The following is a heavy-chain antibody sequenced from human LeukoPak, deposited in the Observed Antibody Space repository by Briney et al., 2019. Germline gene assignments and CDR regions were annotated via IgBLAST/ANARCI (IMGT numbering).Heavy chain of an antibody. D-gene: IGHD6-19*01. V-gene: IGHV3-30*04. CDR1: GFTFSSYA. J-gene: IGHJ4*02. CDR2: ISYDGSNK. CDR3: ARSDSSGWYV. Sequence: PGRSLRLSCAASGFTFSSYAMHWVRQAPGKGLEWVAVISYDGSNKYYADSVKGRFTISRDNSKNTLYPQMNSLRAEDTAVYYCARSDSSGWYVWGQGTLVTVSS.